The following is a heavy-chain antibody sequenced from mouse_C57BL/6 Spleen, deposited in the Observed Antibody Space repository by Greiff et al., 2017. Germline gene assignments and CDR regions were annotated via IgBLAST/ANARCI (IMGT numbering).Heavy chain of an antibody. J-gene: IGHJ2*01. CDR1: GYTFTDYN. D-gene: IGHD1-3*01. Sequence: EVQLQQSGPELVKPGASVKMSCKASGYTFTDYNMHWVKQSHGKSLEWIGYINPNNGGTSYNQKFKGKATLTVNKSSSTAYMELRSLTSEDSAVYYCAREWVVRGYFDYWGQGTTLTVSS. CDR3: AREWVVRGYFDY. V-gene: IGHV1-22*01. CDR2: INPNNGGT.